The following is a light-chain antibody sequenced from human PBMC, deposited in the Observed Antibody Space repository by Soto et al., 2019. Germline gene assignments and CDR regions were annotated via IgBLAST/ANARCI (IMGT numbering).Light chain of an antibody. J-gene: IGKJ2*01. V-gene: IGKV1-39*01. Sequence: DIQMTQSPSFLSASVGDRVTITCRASQSIANYLNWYQQKPGKAPELLIYSASTLQSGVPSRFSGSGSGTDFTLTISSLQPEDFATYYCQQSYSTIRTFGQGTKVDIK. CDR2: SAS. CDR3: QQSYSTIRT. CDR1: QSIANY.